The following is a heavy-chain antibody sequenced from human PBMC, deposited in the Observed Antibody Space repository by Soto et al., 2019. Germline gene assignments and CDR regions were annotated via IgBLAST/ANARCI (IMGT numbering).Heavy chain of an antibody. CDR2: ISYDGSNK. V-gene: IGHV3-30-3*01. CDR1: GFTFSSYA. Sequence: PGGSLRLSCAASGFTFSSYAMHWVRQAPGKGLEWVAVISYDGSNKYYADSVKGRFTISRDNSKNTLYLQMNSLRAEDTAVYYCARDRGTMIVVDIGYYFDYWGQGTLVTVSS. CDR3: ARDRGTMIVVDIGYYFDY. J-gene: IGHJ4*02. D-gene: IGHD3-22*01.